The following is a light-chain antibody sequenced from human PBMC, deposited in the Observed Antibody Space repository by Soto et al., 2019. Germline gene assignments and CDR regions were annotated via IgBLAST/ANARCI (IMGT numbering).Light chain of an antibody. J-gene: IGKJ1*01. Sequence: EIQMTQSPSTLSASVGDSVTITCRANQSISTSLAWYQQKPGKPPXLLISGASNLESGVPSRFSGSGSGTEFTLTISSLQPDDFSSYYCQQYYTYSTFGQGTKV. CDR3: QQYYTYST. V-gene: IGKV1-5*01. CDR2: GAS. CDR1: QSISTS.